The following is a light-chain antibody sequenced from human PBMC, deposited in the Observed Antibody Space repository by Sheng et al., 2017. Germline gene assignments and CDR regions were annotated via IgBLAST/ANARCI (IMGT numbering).Light chain of an antibody. CDR1: SSDVGGYNY. J-gene: IGLJ2*01. Sequence: QSALTQPASVSGSPGQSITISCTGTSSDVGGYNYVSWYQQHPGKAPTLIISDVSNRPSGVSDRFSGSKSGNTASLTISGLQAEDEADYYCNSYSSSSTLVIFGGGTKLTVL. CDR3: NSYSSSSTLVI. CDR2: DVS. V-gene: IGLV2-14*03.